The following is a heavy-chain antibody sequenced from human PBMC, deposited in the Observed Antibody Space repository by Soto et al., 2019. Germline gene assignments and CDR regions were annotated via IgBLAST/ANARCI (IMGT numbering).Heavy chain of an antibody. Sequence: EVQLVESGGGLDKRGGSLRLSCAAFGFTFSDYAMSWVRQAPGKGLEWVSSINTNSYYIYYGDSVKGRFTTSRDNAQNSLYLQMNSLRVEDTAVYYCGRRGPAVGVTGPSDYWGQGTLVIVSS. CDR3: GRRGPAVGVTGPSDY. D-gene: IGHD1-26*01. CDR1: GFTFSDYA. J-gene: IGHJ4*02. CDR2: INTNSYYI. V-gene: IGHV3-21*01.